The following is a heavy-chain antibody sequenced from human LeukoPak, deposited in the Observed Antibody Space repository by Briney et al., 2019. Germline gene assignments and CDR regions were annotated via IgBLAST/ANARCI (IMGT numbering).Heavy chain of an antibody. D-gene: IGHD3-16*02. CDR2: IRSKAYGGTT. CDR1: GFTFGDYA. Sequence: GGSLRLSCTASGFTFGDYAMSWVRQAPGKGLEWVGFIRSKAYGGTTEYASSVKGRFTISRNYSKSIPYLQMNSLKTEDTAVYFCTRAWGSYRLYFDYWGQGTLVTVSS. J-gene: IGHJ4*02. V-gene: IGHV3-49*04. CDR3: TRAWGSYRLYFDY.